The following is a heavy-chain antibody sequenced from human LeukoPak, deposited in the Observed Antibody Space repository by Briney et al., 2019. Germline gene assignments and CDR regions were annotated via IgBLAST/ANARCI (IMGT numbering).Heavy chain of an antibody. D-gene: IGHD6-19*01. CDR1: GGTFSRYA. CDR2: IIPMFGIA. J-gene: IGHJ4*02. CDR3: ARDRPYTGGWRGFDY. V-gene: IGHV1-69*01. Sequence: VKVSCKASGGTFSRYAISWVRQAPGQGLEWMGGIIPMFGIANYAQKFQGRVTITADGSTSTAYMELSSLRSEDTAVYYCARDRPYTGGWRGFDYWGQGTLVTVSS.